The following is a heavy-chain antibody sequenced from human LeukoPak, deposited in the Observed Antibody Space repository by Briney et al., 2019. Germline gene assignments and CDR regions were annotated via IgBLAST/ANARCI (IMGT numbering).Heavy chain of an antibody. Sequence: ASVKVSCKASGYTFTSYAMNWVRQAPGQGLERMGLFNTNTGNPTYAQGFTGRFVFSFDTSDSTAYLQISSTKAEDTAVYYCARDGIYYDILTGYSRLFDDGGQGTLVTASS. V-gene: IGHV7-4-1*02. CDR1: GYTFTSYA. CDR2: FNTNTGNP. J-gene: IGHJ4*02. CDR3: ARDGIYYDILTGYSRLFDD. D-gene: IGHD3-9*01.